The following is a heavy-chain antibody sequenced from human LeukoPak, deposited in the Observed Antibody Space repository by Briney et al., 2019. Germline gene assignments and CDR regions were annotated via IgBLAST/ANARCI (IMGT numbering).Heavy chain of an antibody. CDR3: APGGGYRAYDPFDY. Sequence: GGSLRPSCAASGFIFSNHAISWVRQPPGKGLEWVSSINCGGGSTYYADSVKGRLTVSRDNPKNTLYLQMNSLRAEDTAVYYCAPGGGYRAYDPFDYWGQGAVVTVSS. V-gene: IGHV3-23*01. D-gene: IGHD5-12*01. J-gene: IGHJ4*02. CDR1: GFIFSNHA. CDR2: INCGGGST.